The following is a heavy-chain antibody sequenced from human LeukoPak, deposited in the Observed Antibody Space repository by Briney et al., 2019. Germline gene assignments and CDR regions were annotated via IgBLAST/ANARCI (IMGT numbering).Heavy chain of an antibody. CDR3: AREGTNYDILTGYPIFDY. CDR2: ISAYNGNT. V-gene: IGHV1-18*01. CDR1: GYTFTSYD. J-gene: IGHJ4*02. Sequence: GASVKVSCKASGYTFTSYDISWVRQAPGQGLEWMGWISAYNGNTNYAQKLQGRVTMTTDTSTSTAYMELRSLRSDDTAVYYCAREGTNYDILTGYPIFDYWGQGTLVTVSS. D-gene: IGHD3-9*01.